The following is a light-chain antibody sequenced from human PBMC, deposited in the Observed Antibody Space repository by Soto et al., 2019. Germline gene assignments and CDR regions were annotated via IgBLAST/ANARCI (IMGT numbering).Light chain of an antibody. V-gene: IGLV2-8*01. CDR3: SSYAGSNNLV. J-gene: IGLJ2*01. CDR2: EVS. CDR1: SSDVGGYNY. Sequence: QSVLTQPPSASGSPGQSATISCTGTSSDVGGYNYVSWYQQHPGKAPKFMIYEVSKRPSGVPDRFSGSKSGNTASLTVSGLQAEDEADYYCSSYAGSNNLVFGGGTKVTVL.